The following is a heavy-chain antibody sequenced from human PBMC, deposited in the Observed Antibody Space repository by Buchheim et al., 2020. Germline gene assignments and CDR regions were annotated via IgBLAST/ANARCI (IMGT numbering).Heavy chain of an antibody. J-gene: IGHJ4*02. Sequence: EVHLVESGGGLVQSGGSLRLSCAASGFAFSDYWMTWVRQAPGKGLEWVANIKQDGSEKWYVDSVTGRFTISRDNAKNSLYLQMNSLRAEDTAVYYCARPPSELRWSDYFDYWGQGTL. V-gene: IGHV3-7*01. D-gene: IGHD4-23*01. CDR2: IKQDGSEK. CDR3: ARPPSELRWSDYFDY. CDR1: GFAFSDYW.